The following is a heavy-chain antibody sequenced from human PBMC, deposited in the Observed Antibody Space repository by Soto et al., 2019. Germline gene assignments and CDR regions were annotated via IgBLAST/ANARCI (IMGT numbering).Heavy chain of an antibody. J-gene: IGHJ6*02. Sequence: PGESLKISCKGSGYSFTSYWIGWVRQMPGKGLEWMGIIYPGDSDTRYSPSFQGQVTISADKSISTAYLQWSSLKASDTDMYYCARLRGEYCSSTSCRLYYNGMDVWGQGTTVTVSS. V-gene: IGHV5-51*01. CDR1: GYSFTSYW. CDR3: ARLRGEYCSSTSCRLYYNGMDV. D-gene: IGHD2-2*01. CDR2: IYPGDSDT.